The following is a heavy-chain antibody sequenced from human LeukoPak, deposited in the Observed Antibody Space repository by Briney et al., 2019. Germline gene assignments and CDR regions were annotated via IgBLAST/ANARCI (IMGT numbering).Heavy chain of an antibody. J-gene: IGHJ5*02. V-gene: IGHV3-21*01. CDR3: ARDGSGWSNWFDP. Sequence: GGSLRLSCAASGFTFSSYMMDWVRQAPGKGLEWVSSISTSSSYIYYADSVKGRFTISRDNAKNSLFLQMNSLRAEDTAVYYCARDGSGWSNWFDPWGQGTLVTVSS. CDR1: GFTFSSYM. CDR2: ISTSSSYI. D-gene: IGHD6-19*01.